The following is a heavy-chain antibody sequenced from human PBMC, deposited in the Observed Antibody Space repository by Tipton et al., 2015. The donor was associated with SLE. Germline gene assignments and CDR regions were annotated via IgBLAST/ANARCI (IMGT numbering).Heavy chain of an antibody. CDR3: AREWGGWHPNNAFDI. D-gene: IGHD6-19*01. J-gene: IGHJ3*02. CDR2: IYYSGST. CDR1: GYSISSGYY. V-gene: IGHV4-38-2*02. Sequence: TLSLTCAVSGYSISSGYYWGWIRQPPGKGLEWIGSIYYSGSTYYNPSLKSRVTISVDTSKNQFSLKLSSVTAADTAVYYCAREWGGWHPNNAFDIWGQGTMVTVSS.